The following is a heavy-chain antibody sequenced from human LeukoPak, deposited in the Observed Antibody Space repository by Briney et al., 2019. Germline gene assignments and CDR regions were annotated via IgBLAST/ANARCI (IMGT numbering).Heavy chain of an antibody. Sequence: GGSLRLSCATSGFIVSSSWMCWARLAARKGMEWLANIKSDGSEEYYGDSVKGRFTISRDNGKNALYLQMNSLRVEDTAVCYCARGDLWLGHWGQGSLVTVSS. V-gene: IGHV3-7*01. CDR1: GFIVSSSW. D-gene: IGHD3-10*01. CDR3: ARGDLWLGH. CDR2: IKSDGSEE. J-gene: IGHJ4*02.